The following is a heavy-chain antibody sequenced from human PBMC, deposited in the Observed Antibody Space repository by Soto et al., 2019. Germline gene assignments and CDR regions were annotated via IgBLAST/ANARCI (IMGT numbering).Heavy chain of an antibody. V-gene: IGHV3-21*01. CDR1: GFTFSSYS. D-gene: IGHD3-22*01. CDR3: AKDIFVDYYDRRGPYAIDI. Sequence: GGSLRLSCAASGFTFSSYSMNWVRQAPGKGLEWVSSISSSSSYIYYADSVKGRFTISRDNAKHSLYLQMNSLRAEDTAVYYCAKDIFVDYYDRRGPYAIDIWGPGPMVSVSS. CDR2: ISSSSSYI. J-gene: IGHJ3*02.